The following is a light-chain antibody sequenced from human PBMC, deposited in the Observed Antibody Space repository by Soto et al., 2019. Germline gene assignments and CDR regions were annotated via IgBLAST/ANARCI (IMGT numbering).Light chain of an antibody. J-gene: IGLJ1*01. Sequence: QSVLTQPPSASVSPGQSVTISCIATANDSGRYNYVSWYQHPPGKAPKPIIYEVTKRPSGVPDRFSGSKSGNTASLTVSGLQADDEADYCNSYVGSNNDVFGTGTKVTVL. V-gene: IGLV2-8*01. CDR2: EVT. CDR3: NSYVGSNNDV. CDR1: ANDSGRYNY.